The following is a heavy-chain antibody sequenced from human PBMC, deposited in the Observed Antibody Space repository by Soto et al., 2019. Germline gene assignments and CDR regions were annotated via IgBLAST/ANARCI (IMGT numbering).Heavy chain of an antibody. J-gene: IGHJ3*01. D-gene: IGHD2-8*02. CDR2: ISSSSSTI. V-gene: IGHV3-48*04. CDR1: GFTFRSFA. CDR3: ARSPGGYYTE. Sequence: PWLSLRLSCVASGFTFRSFAMIWVRQAPGKGLEWVSYISSSSSTIYYADSVKGRFTISRDNAKSTLYLQMNSLRGEDTAVYYCARSPGGYYTEWGQGTVVTVSS.